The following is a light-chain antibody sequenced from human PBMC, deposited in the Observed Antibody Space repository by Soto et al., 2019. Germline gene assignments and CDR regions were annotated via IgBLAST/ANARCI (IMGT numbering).Light chain of an antibody. CDR1: KSISSN. Sequence: MTPAPPTLSVSAGDRASLCRRDSKSISSNLAWYQPKPGQAPTLLMFRKSSRATGVPARFSGSGSGTEFTLTISSPQSADFAVSYCEQYSNRIPITFGQGTRLEI. J-gene: IGKJ5*01. V-gene: IGKV3-15*01. CDR3: EQYSNRIPIT. CDR2: RKS.